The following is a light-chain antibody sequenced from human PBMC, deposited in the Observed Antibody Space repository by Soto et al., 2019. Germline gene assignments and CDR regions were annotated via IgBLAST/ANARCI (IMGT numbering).Light chain of an antibody. Sequence: ETVLTQSPGTLSLSPGERATLSCRASQRISSSYLAWYQQKPGQGPRLLIYGASSMATGFPDRFSGSGSGTDFTLTISRLEPEDFAVYYCQQYGNFPRTFGQGTKVEIK. CDR2: GAS. V-gene: IGKV3-20*01. J-gene: IGKJ1*01. CDR3: QQYGNFPRT. CDR1: QRISSSY.